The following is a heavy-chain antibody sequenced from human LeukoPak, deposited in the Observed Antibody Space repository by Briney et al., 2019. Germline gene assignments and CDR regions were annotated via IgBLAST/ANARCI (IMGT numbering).Heavy chain of an antibody. CDR1: GFTFSSYW. CDR3: ARVDYDSSGYYSPYFDY. CDR2: IKQDGSEK. J-gene: IGHJ4*02. Sequence: GGSLRLSCAASGFTFSSYWMSWVRQAPGKGLEWVANIKQDGSEKYYVDSVKGRFTISRDNAKNSLYLQMNSLRAEETAVYYCARVDYDSSGYYSPYFDYWGQGTLVTVSS. D-gene: IGHD3-22*01. V-gene: IGHV3-7*01.